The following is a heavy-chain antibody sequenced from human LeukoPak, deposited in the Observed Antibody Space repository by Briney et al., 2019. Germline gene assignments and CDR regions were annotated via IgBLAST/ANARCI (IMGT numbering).Heavy chain of an antibody. CDR3: ARCEDGDYALTDY. J-gene: IGHJ4*02. CDR2: IIPILGIA. V-gene: IGHV1-69*04. D-gene: IGHD4-17*01. CDR1: GGTFSSYA. Sequence: SVKVSCKASGGTFSSYAISWVRQAPGQGLEWMGRIIPILGIANYAQKFQGRVTITADKSTSTAYMELSSLRSEATAVYYCARCEDGDYALTDYWGQGTLVTVSP.